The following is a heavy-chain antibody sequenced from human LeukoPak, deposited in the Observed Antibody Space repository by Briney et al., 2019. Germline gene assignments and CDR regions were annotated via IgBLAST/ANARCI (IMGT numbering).Heavy chain of an antibody. Sequence: SETLSLTCSVSSGSINSYWWSWIRQPAGKGLEFIGRIYTTGMTNYNPSLKSRVSMSVDTSKNQFSLELRSVTAADTAVYFCARAGYTISSYRFDYWGQGALVTVSS. V-gene: IGHV4-4*07. J-gene: IGHJ4*02. D-gene: IGHD3-16*02. CDR2: IYTTGMT. CDR3: ARAGYTISSYRFDY. CDR1: SGSINSYW.